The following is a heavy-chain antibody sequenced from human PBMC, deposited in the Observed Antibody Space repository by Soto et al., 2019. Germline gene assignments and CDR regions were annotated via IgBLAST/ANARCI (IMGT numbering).Heavy chain of an antibody. D-gene: IGHD6-19*01. Sequence: QITLKESGPTLVKPTQTLTLTCTFSGFSLNTRGVGVGWIRQPPGKAPEWLALIYWDDDKRYSPSLKTRLTITKDTSKNQVVLIMTNMDPVDTATYYRAHRRQQWLVFDYWGQGTLVTVSS. V-gene: IGHV2-5*02. CDR3: AHRRQQWLVFDY. CDR1: GFSLNTRGVG. CDR2: IYWDDDK. J-gene: IGHJ4*02.